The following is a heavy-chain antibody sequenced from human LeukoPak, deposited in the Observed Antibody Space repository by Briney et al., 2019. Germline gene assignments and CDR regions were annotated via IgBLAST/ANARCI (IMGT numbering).Heavy chain of an antibody. J-gene: IGHJ4*02. CDR1: GFTFSNAW. Sequence: TAGGSLRLSCAASGFTFSNAWMNWVRQAPGKGLEWVGRIKSKTDGGTTDYAAPVKGRFTISRDDSKNTLYLQMNSLKTEDTAVYYCSTTYYYDSSEGYWGQGTLVTVSS. D-gene: IGHD3-22*01. CDR2: IKSKTDGGTT. V-gene: IGHV3-15*07. CDR3: STTYYYDSSEGY.